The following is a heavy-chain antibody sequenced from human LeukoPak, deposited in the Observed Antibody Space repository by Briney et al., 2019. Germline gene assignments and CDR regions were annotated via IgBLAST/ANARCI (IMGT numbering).Heavy chain of an antibody. J-gene: IGHJ4*02. CDR1: GGSISSSSYY. Sequence: SETLSLTCTVSGGSISSSSYYWGWIRQPPGKGLEWIGGIYYSGSTYYNPSLKSRVSISVDTSKNQFSLKLSSVTAADTAVYYCARLETYYDFWSGPIVFGYWGQGTLVTVSS. CDR2: IYYSGST. CDR3: ARLETYYDFWSGPIVFGY. V-gene: IGHV4-39*01. D-gene: IGHD3-3*01.